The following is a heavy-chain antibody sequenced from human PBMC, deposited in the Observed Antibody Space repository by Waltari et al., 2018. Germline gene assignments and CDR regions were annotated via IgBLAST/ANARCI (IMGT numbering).Heavy chain of an antibody. D-gene: IGHD1-26*01. Sequence: QLQLQESGPGLVKPSETLSLTCTVSGGSISSSSYYWGWIRQPPGKGLEWIGSIYYSGRTYYNPSLKSRVTISVDTSKNQFSLKLSSVTAADTAVYYCARVGQLPGDAFDIWGQGTMVTVSS. V-gene: IGHV4-39*07. J-gene: IGHJ3*02. CDR1: GGSISSSSYY. CDR3: ARVGQLPGDAFDI. CDR2: IYYSGRT.